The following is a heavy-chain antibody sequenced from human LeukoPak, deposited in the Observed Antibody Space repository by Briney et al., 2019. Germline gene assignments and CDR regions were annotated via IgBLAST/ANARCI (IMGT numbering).Heavy chain of an antibody. CDR2: ADGGGSST. CDR1: GFTFSTHW. CDR3: ARGPGSSGGAYVGDY. Sequence: GGSLRLSCAASGFTFSTHWMHWVRQVPGRGPVWVSRADGGGSSTSYADSVKGRFSISRGNAKSTLYLQMNGLGAEDTAVYYCARGPGSSGGAYVGDYWGHGTLVTVSS. V-gene: IGHV3-74*01. D-gene: IGHD3-22*01. J-gene: IGHJ4*01.